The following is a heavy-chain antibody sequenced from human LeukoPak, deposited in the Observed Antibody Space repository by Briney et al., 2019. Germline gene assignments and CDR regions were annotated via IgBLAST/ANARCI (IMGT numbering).Heavy chain of an antibody. J-gene: IGHJ6*03. V-gene: IGHV4-59*01. Sequence: KPSEPLSLTCPVSGGSISSYYWSWIRQPPGKGLEWIGYIYYSGSTNYNPSLKSRVTISVDTSKNQFSLKLSSVTAADTAVYYCARVVIVPLGYYMDVWGKGTTVTVSS. D-gene: IGHD2-15*01. CDR2: IYYSGST. CDR3: ARVVIVPLGYYMDV. CDR1: GGSISSYY.